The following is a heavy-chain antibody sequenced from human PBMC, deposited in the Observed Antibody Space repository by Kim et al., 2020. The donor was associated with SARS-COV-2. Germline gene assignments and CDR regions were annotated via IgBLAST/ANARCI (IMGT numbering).Heavy chain of an antibody. J-gene: IGHJ6*03. CDR3: AKDLGRIAAYYMDV. V-gene: IGHV3-9*01. D-gene: IGHD6-13*01. Sequence: DSVKGRVTSSRDNAKNSLYLQMNSLRAEDTALYYCAKDLGRIAAYYMDVWGKGTTVTVSS.